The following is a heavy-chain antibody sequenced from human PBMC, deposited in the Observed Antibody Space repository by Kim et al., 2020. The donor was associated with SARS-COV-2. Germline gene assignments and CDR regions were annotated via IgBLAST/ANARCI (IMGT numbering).Heavy chain of an antibody. CDR3: ARDGDYYDSSGYYDY. CDR2: ISYDGSNK. J-gene: IGHJ4*01. Sequence: GGSLRLSCAASGFTFSSYAMHWVRQAPGKGLEWVAVISYDGSNKYYADSVKGRFTISRDNSKNTLYLQMNSLRAEDTAVYYYARDGDYYDSSGYYDYWG. D-gene: IGHD3-22*01. CDR1: GFTFSSYA. V-gene: IGHV3-30*04.